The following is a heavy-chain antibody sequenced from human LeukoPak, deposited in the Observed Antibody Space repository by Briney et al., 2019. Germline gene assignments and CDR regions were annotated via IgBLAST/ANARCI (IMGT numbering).Heavy chain of an antibody. Sequence: PGGSLRLSCAASGFTFSSYAMSWVRQSPGKGLEWLAIISFDGAYRYYADSVKGRFTISRDISKNTFYLQMSSLTADDAALYYCAKDQQGGAGSGRFDYWGQGTLVTVSS. D-gene: IGHD3-10*01. CDR2: ISFDGAYR. CDR1: GFTFSSYA. V-gene: IGHV3-30*04. J-gene: IGHJ4*02. CDR3: AKDQQGGAGSGRFDY.